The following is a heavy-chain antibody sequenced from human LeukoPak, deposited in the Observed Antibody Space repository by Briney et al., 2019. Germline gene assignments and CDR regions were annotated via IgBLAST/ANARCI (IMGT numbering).Heavy chain of an antibody. Sequence: SETLSLTCRVSGGSITSSSSYWGWVRQPPGKGLEWFGTIYYSGTTYYNPSLKSRVTISIDAAKNQFSLMLTSVTAADPAVYYCARLVPPGGGDCTGSNCHTVYYFDYWGQGTLVTVSS. CDR3: ARLVPPGGGDCTGSNCHTVYYFDY. V-gene: IGHV4-39*01. J-gene: IGHJ4*02. D-gene: IGHD2-15*01. CDR2: IYYSGTT. CDR1: GGSITSSSSY.